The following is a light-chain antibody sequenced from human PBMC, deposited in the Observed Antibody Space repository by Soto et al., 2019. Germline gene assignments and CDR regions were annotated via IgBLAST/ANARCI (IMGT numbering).Light chain of an antibody. CDR3: HHYNSYSEA. Sequence: DIHMTQSPATLSGSAGYRVTITCRASQTISSWLAWYQQKPGKAPKLLIYKASTLKSGVPSRFSGSGSGTEFTLTISSLQPDDFATYYCHHYNSYSEAFGQGTKVDVK. V-gene: IGKV1-5*03. CDR2: KAS. J-gene: IGKJ1*01. CDR1: QTISSW.